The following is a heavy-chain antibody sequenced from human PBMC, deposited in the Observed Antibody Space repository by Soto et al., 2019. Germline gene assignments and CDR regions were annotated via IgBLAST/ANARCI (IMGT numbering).Heavy chain of an antibody. CDR3: AREGRLHWFES. CDR2: IKHTGDA. J-gene: IGHJ5*01. Sequence: PSETLSLTCAVSGDSIKTETCWSWLRQLPGTGLEWIGEIKHTGDANANPALRSRVSMSVDRTKNQFFLNLRSVSAADTAVYFCAREGRLHWFESWGQGTLVTVSS. V-gene: IGHV4-4*02. CDR1: GDSIKTETC.